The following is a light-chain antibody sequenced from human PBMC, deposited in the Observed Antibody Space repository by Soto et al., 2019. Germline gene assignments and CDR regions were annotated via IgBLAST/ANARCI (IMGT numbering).Light chain of an antibody. J-gene: IGLJ1*01. V-gene: IGLV2-14*01. Sequence: QSALTQPASVSGPPGQSITISCTGTSSDVGGYNYVSWYQQHPGKAPKLMIYDVSNRPSGVSNRFSGSKSGNTASLTISGLQAEDEADYYCSSCTSSSPYVFGTGTKLTVL. CDR1: SSDVGGYNY. CDR2: DVS. CDR3: SSCTSSSPYV.